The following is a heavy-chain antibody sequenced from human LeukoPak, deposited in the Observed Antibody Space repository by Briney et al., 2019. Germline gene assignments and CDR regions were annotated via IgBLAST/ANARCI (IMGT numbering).Heavy chain of an antibody. V-gene: IGHV1-18*01. J-gene: IGHJ4*02. Sequence: ASVKVSCKASGYSFSNYGISWVRQAPGQGHEWMGWISTYDGNTNYVQKLQGRVTMTTDTSTSTAYMELRSLRSDDTAVYYCARGGVSNSWYRTPDYWGQGTLVTVSS. CDR1: GYSFSNYG. CDR2: ISTYDGNT. CDR3: ARGGVSNSWYRTPDY. D-gene: IGHD6-13*01.